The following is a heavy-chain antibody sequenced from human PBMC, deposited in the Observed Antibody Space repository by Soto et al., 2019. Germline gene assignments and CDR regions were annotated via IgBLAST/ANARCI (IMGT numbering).Heavy chain of an antibody. D-gene: IGHD3-3*01. J-gene: IGHJ4*02. V-gene: IGHV3-23*01. CDR2: ISGSGGST. CDR1: GFTFSSYA. CDR3: AKDSSEWVIIRDGVY. Sequence: GGSLRLSCAASGFTFSSYAMSWVRQAPGKGLEWVSAISGSGGSTYYADSVKGRFTISRDNSKNTLYLQMNSLRAEDTAVYYCAKDSSEWVIIRDGVYWGQGTLVTVSS.